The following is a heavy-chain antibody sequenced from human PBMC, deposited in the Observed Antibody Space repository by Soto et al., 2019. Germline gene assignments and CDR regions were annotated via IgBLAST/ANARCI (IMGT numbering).Heavy chain of an antibody. CDR1: GYTFTSYG. V-gene: IGHV1-18*01. Sequence: QVQLVQSGAEVKKPGASVKVSCKASGYTFTSYGISWVRQAPGQGLEWLGWISAYNGNTNYAQKLQGRVTMTTETSTSTAYMELRSLRSDDTAVYYCARDMDTSCYPGGCGFDYWGQGTLVTVSS. CDR2: ISAYNGNT. J-gene: IGHJ4*02. D-gene: IGHD2-2*01. CDR3: ARDMDTSCYPGGCGFDY.